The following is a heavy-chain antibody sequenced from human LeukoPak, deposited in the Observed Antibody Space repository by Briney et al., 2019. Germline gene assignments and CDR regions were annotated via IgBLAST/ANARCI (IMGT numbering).Heavy chain of an antibody. CDR3: ESYLRIAARRSYYYYYGMDV. D-gene: IGHD6-6*01. CDR1: GGSISSGGYY. CDR2: IYYSGST. J-gene: IGHJ6*02. Sequence: SQTLSLTCTVSGGSISSGGYYWSWIRQHPGKGLEWIGYIYYSGSTYYNPSPKSRVTISVDTSKNQFSLKLSSVTAADTAVYYCESYLRIAARRSYYYYYGMDVWGQGTTVTVSS. V-gene: IGHV4-31*03.